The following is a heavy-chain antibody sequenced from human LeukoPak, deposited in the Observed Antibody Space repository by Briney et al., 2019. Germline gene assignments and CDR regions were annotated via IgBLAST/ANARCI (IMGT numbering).Heavy chain of an antibody. CDR2: IDSDGSGP. CDR3: VRDSIAVTGDFDF. J-gene: IGHJ4*02. V-gene: IGHV3-74*01. CDR1: GFTFCSYW. Sequence: PGGSLRLSCAASGFTFCSYWMHWVRQTPGKGLVWVSLIDSDGSGPTYADSVKGRFTISRDNSKNTLYLQMNSLRAEDTAVYYCVRDSIAVTGDFDFWGQGTLVTVSS. D-gene: IGHD6-19*01.